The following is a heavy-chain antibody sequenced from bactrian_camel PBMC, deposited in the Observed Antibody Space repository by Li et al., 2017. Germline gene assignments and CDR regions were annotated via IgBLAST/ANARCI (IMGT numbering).Heavy chain of an antibody. CDR3: ATARSGGSWTNDFGY. J-gene: IGHJ6*01. CDR2: IYTGDGST. Sequence: QVQLVESGGGLVQPGGSLRLSCAASGFTFSNNWMHWVRQAPGKGLEWVSSIYTGDGSTNSADSVKGRFTISRDNTKNMLYLQMNSLKSEDTALYFCATARSGGSWTNDFGYWGHGTQVTVS. D-gene: IGHD2*01. V-gene: IGHV3S1*01. CDR1: GFTFSNNW.